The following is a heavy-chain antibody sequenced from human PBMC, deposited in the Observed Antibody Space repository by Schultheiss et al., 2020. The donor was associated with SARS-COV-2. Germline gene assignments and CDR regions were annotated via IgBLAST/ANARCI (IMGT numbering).Heavy chain of an antibody. Sequence: SETLSLTCTVSGGSISSSSYYWSWIRQPPGKGLEWIGSIYYSGSTYYNPSLKSRVTISVDTSKNQFSLKLSSVTAADTAVYYCARLPIAVTGSLDAFDIWGQGTMVTVSS. V-gene: IGHV4-39*01. D-gene: IGHD6-19*01. CDR2: IYYSGST. CDR3: ARLPIAVTGSLDAFDI. CDR1: GGSISSSSYY. J-gene: IGHJ3*02.